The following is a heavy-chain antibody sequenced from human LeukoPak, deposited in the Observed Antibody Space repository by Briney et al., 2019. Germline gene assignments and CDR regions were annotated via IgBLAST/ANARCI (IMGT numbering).Heavy chain of an antibody. Sequence: SVTVSCKASGGTFSSYAISWVRQAPGQGLEWMGGIIPIFGTANYAQKFQGRVTITADESTSTAYMELSSLRSEDTAVYYCARGLRPSYYYDSSGYYYRLDYWGQGTLVTVSS. CDR1: GGTFSSYA. D-gene: IGHD3-22*01. V-gene: IGHV1-69*13. CDR2: IIPIFGTA. J-gene: IGHJ4*02. CDR3: ARGLRPSYYYDSSGYYYRLDY.